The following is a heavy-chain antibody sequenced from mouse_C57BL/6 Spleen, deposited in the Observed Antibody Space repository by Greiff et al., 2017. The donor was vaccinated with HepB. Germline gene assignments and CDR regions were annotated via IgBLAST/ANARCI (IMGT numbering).Heavy chain of an antibody. D-gene: IGHD2-4*01. CDR1: GYTFTDHT. V-gene: IGHV1-78*01. CDR2: IYPRDGST. J-gene: IGHJ4*01. Sequence: VQLQQSDAELVKPGASVKISCKVSGYTFTDHTIHWMKQRPEQGLEWIGYIYPRDGSTKYNEKFKGKATLTADKSSSTAYMQLNSLTSEDSAVYFCANSIYDDYGGYAMDYWGQGTSVTVSS. CDR3: ANSIYDDYGGYAMDY.